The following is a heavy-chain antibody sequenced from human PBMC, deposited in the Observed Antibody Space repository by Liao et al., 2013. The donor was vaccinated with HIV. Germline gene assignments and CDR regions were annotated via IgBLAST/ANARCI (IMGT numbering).Heavy chain of an antibody. Sequence: QVQLQESGPGLVKPSETLSLTCTVSGVSVNTYYWSWIRQPAGMGLEWIGRIYGSGSTNYNPTLKSRVTISVDTSKNQFSLKLSSVTAADTAVYYCARYCSSTSCYRQYYMDVWGKGTTVTVSS. CDR2: IYGSGST. V-gene: IGHV4-4*07. J-gene: IGHJ6*03. CDR1: GVSVNTYY. CDR3: ARYCSSTSCYRQYYMDV. D-gene: IGHD2-2*02.